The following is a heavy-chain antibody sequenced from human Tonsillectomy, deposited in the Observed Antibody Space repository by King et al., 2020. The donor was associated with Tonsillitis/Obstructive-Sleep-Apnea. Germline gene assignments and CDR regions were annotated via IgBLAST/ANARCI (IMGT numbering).Heavy chain of an antibody. CDR3: AKDRGFTYGPSDAFDI. Sequence: VQLVESGGGVVQPGRSLRLSCAVSGFTFSTSGMHWVRQAPGKGLEWVAVIWFDGSNKYYTDSVKGRFTISRDNSKNTLYLQMNSLRAEDTAVYYCAKDRGFTYGPSDAFDIWGQGTMVTVSS. D-gene: IGHD5-18*01. J-gene: IGHJ3*02. CDR1: GFTFSTSG. V-gene: IGHV3-33*06. CDR2: IWFDGSNK.